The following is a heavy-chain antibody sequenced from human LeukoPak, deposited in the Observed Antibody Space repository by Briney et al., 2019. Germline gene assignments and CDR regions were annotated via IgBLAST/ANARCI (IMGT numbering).Heavy chain of an antibody. J-gene: IGHJ4*02. V-gene: IGHV1-46*01. CDR3: ARRTYSSSYFDY. Sequence: ASVKVSCKASGYTFTSYYMHWVRQAPGQGLEWLGIINPSVRSTNYAQKFQGRVTMTRDMSTSTVYMELSSLRSEDTAVYYCARRTYSSSYFDYWGQGTLVTVSS. D-gene: IGHD6-6*01. CDR1: GYTFTSYY. CDR2: INPSVRST.